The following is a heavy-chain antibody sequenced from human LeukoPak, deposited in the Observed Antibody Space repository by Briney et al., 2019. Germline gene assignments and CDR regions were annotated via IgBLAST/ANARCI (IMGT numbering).Heavy chain of an antibody. CDR3: ARRNRAMDAFDI. V-gene: IGHV4-34*01. CDR2: INHSGST. J-gene: IGHJ3*02. Sequence: SETLSLTCAVYGGSFSGYYWSWIRQPPGRGLEWIGEINHSGSTNYNPSLKSRVTISVDTSKSQFSLKMRSVTAADTAVYYCARRNRAMDAFDIWGQGTMVTVSS. D-gene: IGHD2-2*01. CDR1: GGSFSGYY.